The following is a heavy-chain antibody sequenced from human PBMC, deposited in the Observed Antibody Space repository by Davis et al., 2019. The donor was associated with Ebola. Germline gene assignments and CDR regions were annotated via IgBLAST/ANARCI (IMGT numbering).Heavy chain of an antibody. V-gene: IGHV4-59*01. CDR2: IYYSGST. D-gene: IGHD3-3*01. CDR3: ARVGADFWSGYTSAFDI. J-gene: IGHJ3*02. Sequence: SETLSLTCSVSGGFLINYCWSWIRQPPGKGLEWIGYIYYSGSTNYNPSLKSRVTISVDTSKNQFSLKLSSVTAADTAVYYCARVGADFWSGYTSAFDIWGQGTMVTVSS. CDR1: GGFLINYC.